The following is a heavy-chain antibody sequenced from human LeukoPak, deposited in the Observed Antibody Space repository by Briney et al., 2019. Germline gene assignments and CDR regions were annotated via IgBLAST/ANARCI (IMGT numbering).Heavy chain of an antibody. CDR2: ISAYNGNT. J-gene: IGHJ4*02. D-gene: IGHD4-17*01. Sequence: ASVKVSCKASGYTFTSCGISWVRQAPGQGLEWMGWISAYNGNTNYAQKLQGRVTMTTDTSTSTAYMELRSLRSDDTAVYYCARDTYGDYGFLFDYWGQGTLVTVSS. CDR3: ARDTYGDYGFLFDY. V-gene: IGHV1-18*04. CDR1: GYTFTSCG.